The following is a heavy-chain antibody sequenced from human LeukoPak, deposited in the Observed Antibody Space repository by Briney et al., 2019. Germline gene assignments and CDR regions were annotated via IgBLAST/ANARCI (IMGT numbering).Heavy chain of an antibody. CDR2: ISSSGSTI. CDR1: GFTFSSYA. CDR3: ARGVVFTLKRSGFDY. J-gene: IGHJ4*02. Sequence: GGSLRLSCAASGFTFSSYAMSWVRQAPGKGLEWVSYISSSGSTIYYADSVKGRFTISRDNAKNSLYLQMNSPRAEDTAVYYCARGVVFTLKRSGFDYWGQGTLVTVSS. V-gene: IGHV3-48*03. D-gene: IGHD2-15*01.